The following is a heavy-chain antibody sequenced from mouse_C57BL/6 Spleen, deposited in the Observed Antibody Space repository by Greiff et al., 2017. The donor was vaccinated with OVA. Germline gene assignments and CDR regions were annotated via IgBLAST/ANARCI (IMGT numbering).Heavy chain of an antibody. V-gene: IGHV1-54*01. D-gene: IGHD1-1*01. CDR3: ARSSYGSTHGYFDV. CDR1: GYAFTNYL. J-gene: IGHJ1*03. Sequence: QVQLKQSGAELVRPGTSVKVSCKASGYAFTNYLIEWVKQRPGQGLEWIGVINPGSGGTNYNEKFKGKATLTADKSSSTAYMQLSSLTSEDSAVYFCARSSYGSTHGYFDVWGTGTTVTVSS. CDR2: INPGSGGT.